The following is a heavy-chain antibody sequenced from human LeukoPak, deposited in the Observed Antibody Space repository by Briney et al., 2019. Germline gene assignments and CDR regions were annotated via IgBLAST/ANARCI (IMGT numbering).Heavy chain of an antibody. CDR2: IGTAGDP. V-gene: IGHV3-13*05. Sequence: PGGSLRLSCAASGFTFSSYDMHWVRQATGKGLEWVSAIGTAGDPYYPGSVKGRFTISRENAKNSLYLQMNSLRAGDTAVYYCARDKLYCSGGSCYYYGMDVWGQGTTVTVSS. CDR1: GFTFSSYD. CDR3: ARDKLYCSGGSCYYYGMDV. J-gene: IGHJ6*02. D-gene: IGHD2-15*01.